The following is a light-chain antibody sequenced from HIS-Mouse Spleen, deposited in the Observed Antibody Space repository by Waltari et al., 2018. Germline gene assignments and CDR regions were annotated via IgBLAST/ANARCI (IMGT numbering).Light chain of an antibody. CDR1: TLGDKY. CDR2: QDS. J-gene: IGLJ2*01. V-gene: IGLV3-1*01. Sequence: SYELTQPPSVSVSPGQTASITCSGDTLGDKYACWYQQKPGQSPGLVIYQDSKRPSGIPERFSGSNSGNTATLTISGIQAMDEADYYCQAWDSSTANVVFGGGTKLTVL. CDR3: QAWDSSTANVV.